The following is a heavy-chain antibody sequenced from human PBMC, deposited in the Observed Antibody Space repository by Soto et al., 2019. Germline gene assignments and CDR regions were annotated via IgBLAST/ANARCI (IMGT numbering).Heavy chain of an antibody. Sequence: PGGSLRLSCAASGFTFSSYEMNWVRQAPGKGLEWVSYISSSGSTIYYADSVKGRFTISRDNAKNSLYLQMNSLRAEDTAVYYCARGSEYSYGSLNYWGQGTLVTVSS. J-gene: IGHJ4*02. CDR3: ARGSEYSYGSLNY. V-gene: IGHV3-48*03. CDR2: ISSSGSTI. D-gene: IGHD5-18*01. CDR1: GFTFSSYE.